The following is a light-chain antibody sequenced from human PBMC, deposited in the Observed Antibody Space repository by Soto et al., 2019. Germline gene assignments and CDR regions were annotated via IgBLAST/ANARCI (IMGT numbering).Light chain of an antibody. V-gene: IGLV2-8*01. Sequence: QSALTQPPSASGSPGQSVTIACTGTSSDVGGYKYVSWYQQHPGKTPKVIIYEVSERPSGVPDRFSGSKSGNTASLTVSGLQTEDEADYYCASYAGDDTFVFGSGTKLTVL. CDR1: SSDVGGYKY. CDR2: EVS. J-gene: IGLJ1*01. CDR3: ASYAGDDTFV.